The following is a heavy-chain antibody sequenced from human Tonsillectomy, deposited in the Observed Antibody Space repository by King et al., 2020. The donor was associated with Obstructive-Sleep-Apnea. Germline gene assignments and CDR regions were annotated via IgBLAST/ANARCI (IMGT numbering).Heavy chain of an antibody. D-gene: IGHD3-10*01. CDR3: TTRIRITMVREGDY. Sequence: VQLVESGGGLVQPGGSLRLSCAASGFTFSSYSMNWVRQAPGKGLEWVSYISSSSSTIYYADSVKGRFTISRDNAKNSLYLQMNSLRAEDTAVYYCTTRIRITMVREGDYWGQGTLVTVSS. CDR1: GFTFSSYS. J-gene: IGHJ4*02. V-gene: IGHV3-48*01. CDR2: ISSSSSTI.